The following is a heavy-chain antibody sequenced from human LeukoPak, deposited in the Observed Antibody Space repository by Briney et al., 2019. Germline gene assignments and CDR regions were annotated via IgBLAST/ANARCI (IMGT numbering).Heavy chain of an antibody. D-gene: IGHD5-12*01. J-gene: IGHJ4*02. CDR1: GSTFSSYV. CDR3: ASPGGYSGYDTRGKFDC. Sequence: PGGSLRLSCAASGSTFSSYVMHWVRQAPGKGLEWVSSISGSGGSTYYADSVKGRFTISRDNAKNSLYPQMNSLRAEDTAVYYCASPGGYSGYDTRGKFDCWGQGTLVTVSS. CDR2: ISGSGGST. V-gene: IGHV3-21*01.